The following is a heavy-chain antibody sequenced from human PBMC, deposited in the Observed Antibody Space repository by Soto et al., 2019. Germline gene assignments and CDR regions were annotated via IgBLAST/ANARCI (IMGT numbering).Heavy chain of an antibody. D-gene: IGHD2-2*01. J-gene: IGHJ4*02. CDR1: GFTFDDYA. Sequence: GGSLRLSCAASGFTFDDYAMHWVRQAPGKGLEWVSGISWNSGSIGYADSVKGRFTISRDNAKNSLYLQMNSLRAEDTALYYCAKDIQGYCSSTSCSPTNSSGWYGGSDYWGQGTLVTVSS. CDR2: ISWNSGSI. CDR3: AKDIQGYCSSTSCSPTNSSGWYGGSDY. V-gene: IGHV3-9*01.